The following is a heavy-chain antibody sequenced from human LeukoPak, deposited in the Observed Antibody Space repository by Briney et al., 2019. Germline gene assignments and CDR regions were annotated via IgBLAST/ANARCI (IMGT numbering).Heavy chain of an antibody. CDR1: GFTFSSYW. Sequence: GGSLRLACAGSGFTFSSYWMSWVRQAPGKGLEWVANIKQDGSDKDYVDSVRGRFIISRDNARNSLSLRMNSLRVDDTAVYYCARARWYSDSTRFDYWGQGILVTVSS. D-gene: IGHD4-11*01. J-gene: IGHJ4*01. CDR3: ARARWYSDSTRFDY. V-gene: IGHV3-7*01. CDR2: IKQDGSDK.